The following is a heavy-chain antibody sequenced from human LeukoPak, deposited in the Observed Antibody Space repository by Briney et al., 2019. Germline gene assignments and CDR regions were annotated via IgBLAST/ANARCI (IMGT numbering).Heavy chain of an antibody. Sequence: SETLSLTCAVPGGSISSGGYSWSWIRQPPGKGLEWIGYIYHSGSTYYNPSLKSRVTISVDRSKNQFSLKLSSVTAADTAVYYCARGSPYDYVWGSYRQSVGFDYWGQGTLVTVSS. CDR3: ARGSPYDYVWGSYRQSVGFDY. CDR1: GGSISSGGYS. D-gene: IGHD3-16*02. V-gene: IGHV4-30-2*01. J-gene: IGHJ4*02. CDR2: IYHSGST.